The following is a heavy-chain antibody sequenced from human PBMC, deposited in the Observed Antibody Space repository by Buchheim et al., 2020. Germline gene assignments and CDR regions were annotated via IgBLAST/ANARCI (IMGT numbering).Heavy chain of an antibody. J-gene: IGHJ6*02. CDR1: GFTFSSYA. Sequence: EVQLLESGGGLVQPGGSLRLSCAASGFTFSSYAMSWVRQAPGKGLEWVSAISGSGGSTYYADSVKGRFTISRDNSKNTLFLQMNSLRAEDTAVYYCANFVAAGGRRYYGMDVWGQGTT. V-gene: IGHV3-23*01. CDR3: ANFVAAGGRRYYGMDV. D-gene: IGHD6-13*01. CDR2: ISGSGGST.